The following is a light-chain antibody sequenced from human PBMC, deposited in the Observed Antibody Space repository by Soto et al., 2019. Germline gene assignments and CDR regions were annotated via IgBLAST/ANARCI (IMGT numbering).Light chain of an antibody. CDR2: DAS. J-gene: IGKJ1*01. V-gene: IGKV3-20*01. CDR1: QSVSSDS. CDR3: QQYGSAPRP. Sequence: EIVLTQSPGPLSLSPGEIDILSCRASQSVSSDSLAWYRQKPGQAPRLLVYDASSRATGIPDRFSGSGSGTDFTLTISRLEPEDFAVYYCQQYGSAPRPVGQGTKVEIK.